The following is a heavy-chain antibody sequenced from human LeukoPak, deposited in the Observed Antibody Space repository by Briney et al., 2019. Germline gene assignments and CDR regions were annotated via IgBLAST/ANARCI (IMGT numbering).Heavy chain of an antibody. D-gene: IGHD4-17*01. V-gene: IGHV3-74*01. CDR2: INGAGSSI. J-gene: IGHJ4*02. CDR1: GFTFSSYW. CDR3: ARGGDYKNDY. Sequence: GGSLRLSCAASGFTFSSYWMHWVRQTPGKGLVWISRINGAGSSISYADSVKGRVTISRDNAKNTLYLQMNNLRAEDTAVYYCARGGDYKNDYWGQGTLVTVSS.